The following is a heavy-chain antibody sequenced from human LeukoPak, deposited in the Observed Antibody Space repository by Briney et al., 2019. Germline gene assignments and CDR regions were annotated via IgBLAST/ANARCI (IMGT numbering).Heavy chain of an antibody. J-gene: IGHJ4*02. V-gene: IGHV3-30*02. CDR1: GLIFNSYG. CDR3: AKDVIVRGVFGACYFEA. CDR2: IRYDGYKV. Sequence: GGSLTLFCAACGLIFNSYGTHWVPHAPGEGLECLAFIRYDGYKVYYLDSVKGRFTISRDISTLYLYLNSLRPEDTALYYCAKDVIVRGVFGACYFEAWGQGTLVKVSS. D-gene: IGHD2/OR15-2a*01.